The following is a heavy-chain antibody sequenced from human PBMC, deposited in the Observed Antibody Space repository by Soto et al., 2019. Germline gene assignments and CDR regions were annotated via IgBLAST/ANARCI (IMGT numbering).Heavy chain of an antibody. J-gene: IGHJ4*02. D-gene: IGHD1-7*01. Sequence: SETLSLTCAVYGGSFSGYYWSWIRQPPGKGLEWIGEINHSGSTNYNPSLKSRVTISVDTSKNQFSLKLSSVTAADTAVYYCARGVGITGTTDGVDYWGQGTLVTVSS. V-gene: IGHV4-34*01. CDR1: GGSFSGYY. CDR3: ARGVGITGTTDGVDY. CDR2: INHSGST.